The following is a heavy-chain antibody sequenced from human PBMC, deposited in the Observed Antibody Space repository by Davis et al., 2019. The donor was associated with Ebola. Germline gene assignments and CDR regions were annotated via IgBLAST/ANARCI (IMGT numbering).Heavy chain of an antibody. CDR2: ISWNSGSI. Sequence: GGSLRLSCAASGFTFDDYAMHWVRQAPGKGLEWVSGISWNSGSIGYADSVKGRFTISRDNAKKSLYLQMNSLRAEDTAVYYCAREWLEPPYGMDVWGQGTTVTVSS. CDR1: GFTFDDYA. CDR3: AREWLEPPYGMDV. V-gene: IGHV3-9*01. D-gene: IGHD1-14*01. J-gene: IGHJ6*02.